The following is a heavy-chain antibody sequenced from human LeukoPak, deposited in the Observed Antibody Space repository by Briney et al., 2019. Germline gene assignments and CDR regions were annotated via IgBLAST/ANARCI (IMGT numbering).Heavy chain of an antibody. Sequence: SGTLSLTCTVSGGSISSHSWTWIRQPPGKGLEWIGYIYYSGSTNYNPSLKSRVTISVDTSKNQFSLKLSSVTAADTAVYYCARSTFYCSSTSCTKGTFDYWGQGTLVTVSS. D-gene: IGHD2-2*01. CDR3: ARSTFYCSSTSCTKGTFDY. J-gene: IGHJ4*02. CDR1: GGSISSHS. V-gene: IGHV4-59*11. CDR2: IYYSGST.